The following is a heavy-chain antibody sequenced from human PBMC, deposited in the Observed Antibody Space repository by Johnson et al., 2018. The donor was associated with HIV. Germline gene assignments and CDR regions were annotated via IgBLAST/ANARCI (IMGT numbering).Heavy chain of an antibody. V-gene: IGHV3-64*01. Sequence: VQLVESGGGLVQPGGSLRLSCTTSGFTFSTYAMSWVRQAPGKGLEWVSGISSNGGSTYYANSVKGRFTISRDNSKNTLYLQMGSLRAEDMAVYYCARGWEQLTPAFDIWGQGTMVTVSS. CDR2: ISSNGGST. CDR1: GFTFSTYA. D-gene: IGHD1-26*01. CDR3: ARGWEQLTPAFDI. J-gene: IGHJ3*02.